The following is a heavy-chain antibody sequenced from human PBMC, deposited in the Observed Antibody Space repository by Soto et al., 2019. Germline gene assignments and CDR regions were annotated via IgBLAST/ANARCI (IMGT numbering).Heavy chain of an antibody. CDR3: ARGSSIAGFYYGMDV. Sequence: PSDALSLTSTLSGGPISRGGYYWTWIRQHPGKGLEWIGYNYYSGITYYNPSLKSRVTISLDTSKNQFSLKLSSVTAADTAVYYCARGSSIAGFYYGMDVWGQETPVTVSS. CDR1: GGPISRGGYY. D-gene: IGHD6-6*01. V-gene: IGHV4-31*02. J-gene: IGHJ6*02. CDR2: NYYSGIT.